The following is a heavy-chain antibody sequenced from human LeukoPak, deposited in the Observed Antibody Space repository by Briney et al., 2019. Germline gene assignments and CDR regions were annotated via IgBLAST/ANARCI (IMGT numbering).Heavy chain of an antibody. CDR2: ISAYNGNT. J-gene: IGHJ6*02. CDR1: GYTFTSYG. Sequence: ASVKVSCKASGYTFTSYGISWVRQAPGQGLEWMGWISAYNGNTNYAQKLQGRVTMTTDTSTSTAYMELRSLRSDDTAVYYCAREGQQLVLDFGMDVWDQGTTVTVSS. V-gene: IGHV1-18*01. CDR3: AREGQQLVLDFGMDV. D-gene: IGHD6-13*01.